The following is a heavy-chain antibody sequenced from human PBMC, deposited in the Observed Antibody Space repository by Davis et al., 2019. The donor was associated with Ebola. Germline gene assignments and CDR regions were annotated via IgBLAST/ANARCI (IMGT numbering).Heavy chain of an antibody. J-gene: IGHJ4*02. Sequence: AASVKVSCKASRNTFTTYYMHWVRQAPGQGLEWMGIINPSGGSTTYAQKFQGRVTMTRDTSTSTVYMELSSLRSEDTAVYYCARDHHIAVAGAPGYWGQGTLVTVSS. D-gene: IGHD6-19*01. CDR3: ARDHHIAVAGAPGY. CDR1: RNTFTTYY. CDR2: INPSGGST. V-gene: IGHV1-46*01.